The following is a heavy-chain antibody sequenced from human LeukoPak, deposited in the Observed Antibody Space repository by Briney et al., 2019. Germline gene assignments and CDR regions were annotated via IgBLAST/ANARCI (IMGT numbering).Heavy chain of an antibody. CDR2: FSGRGAST. V-gene: IGHV3-23*01. Sequence: GGSLRLSCVASGFTFSTFAMSWVRQAPGTGLEWVSCFSGRGASTYYADSVKGRFTISRDNSKNTLYLQMNSLRAEDTAVYYCAKFSPTPLLNYYYYGMDVWGQGTTVTVSS. CDR1: GFTFSTFA. CDR3: AKFSPTPLLNYYYYGMDV. J-gene: IGHJ6*02.